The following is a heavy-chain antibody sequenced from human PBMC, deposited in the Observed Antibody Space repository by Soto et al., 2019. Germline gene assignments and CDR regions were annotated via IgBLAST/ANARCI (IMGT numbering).Heavy chain of an antibody. CDR3: AREGRYSSGWFEYGMDV. Sequence: SVKVSCKASGGTFSSYAISWVRQAPGQGLEWMGGIIPIFGTANYAQKFQGRVTITADESTSTAYMELSSLRSEDTAVYYCAREGRYSSGWFEYGMDVWGQGTTVTVSS. CDR2: IIPIFGTA. CDR1: GGTFSSYA. V-gene: IGHV1-69*13. D-gene: IGHD6-19*01. J-gene: IGHJ6*02.